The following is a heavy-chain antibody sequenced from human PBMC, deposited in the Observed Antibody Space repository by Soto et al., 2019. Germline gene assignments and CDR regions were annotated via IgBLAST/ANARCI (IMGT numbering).Heavy chain of an antibody. Sequence: QITLKESGPTLVKPTQTLTLTCTFSGFSLSTSGVGVGWIRQPPGKALEWLALIYWDDDKRYSPSLKSRLTLTKDTSKNQVVLTMTNTDPVDTATYYCAHLVVPAAMLFGGFDPLGQGTLVTVSS. CDR3: AHLVVPAAMLFGGFDP. CDR1: GFSLSTSGVG. J-gene: IGHJ5*02. CDR2: IYWDDDK. V-gene: IGHV2-5*02. D-gene: IGHD2-2*01.